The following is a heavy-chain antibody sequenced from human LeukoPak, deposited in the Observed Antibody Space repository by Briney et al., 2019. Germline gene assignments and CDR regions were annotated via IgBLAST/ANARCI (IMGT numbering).Heavy chain of an antibody. CDR2: ISYDGSNK. Sequence: GGSLRLSCAASGFTLSSYGMHWVRQAPGKGLEWVAVISYDGSNKYYADSVKGRFTISRDNSKNTLYLQMNSLRAEDTAVYYCAKAPEAASTYYYGMDVWGQGTTVTVSS. V-gene: IGHV3-30*18. CDR3: AKAPEAASTYYYGMDV. CDR1: GFTLSSYG. D-gene: IGHD2-15*01. J-gene: IGHJ6*02.